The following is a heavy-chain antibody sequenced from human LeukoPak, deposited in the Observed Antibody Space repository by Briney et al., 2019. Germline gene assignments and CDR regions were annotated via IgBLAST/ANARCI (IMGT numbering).Heavy chain of an antibody. Sequence: PSETLSRTCTVSGHSISTGNYWGWVRGPPGEGLEWIGSIYHSGDTHYNPSRKSRFTIFVDTFNNQISLRLTSLTAADTAVYYCARGLSHRYASDYFYDGFDPWGQGTLVTVSS. CDR2: IYHSGDT. V-gene: IGHV4-38-2*02. CDR1: GHSISTGNY. CDR3: ARGLSHRYASDYFYDGFDP. J-gene: IGHJ5*02. D-gene: IGHD3-22*01.